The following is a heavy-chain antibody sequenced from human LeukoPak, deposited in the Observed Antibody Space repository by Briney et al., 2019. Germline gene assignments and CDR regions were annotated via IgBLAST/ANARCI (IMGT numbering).Heavy chain of an antibody. CDR1: GGSISSYY. Sequence: TSETLSLTCTVSGGSISSYYWSWLRQPAGKGLEWIGRIYTSGSTNYNPSLKSRVTISVDASKHQFSLKLSSVTAADTAVYYCARGVTWSLRYYYGSGSSYFDYWGQGTLVTVSS. CDR3: ARGVTWSLRYYYGSGSSYFDY. V-gene: IGHV4-4*07. CDR2: IYTSGST. J-gene: IGHJ4*02. D-gene: IGHD3-10*01.